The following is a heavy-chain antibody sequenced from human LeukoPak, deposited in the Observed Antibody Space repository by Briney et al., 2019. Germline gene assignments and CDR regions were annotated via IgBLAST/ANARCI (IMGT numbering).Heavy chain of an antibody. CDR1: GGSFSGYY. Sequence: KASETLSLTCAVYGGSFSGYYWSWIRQPPGKGLEWIGEINHSGSTNYNPSLKSRVTISVDTSKNQFSLKLSSVTAADTAVYYCARGRQLWYDYWGQGTLVTVSS. J-gene: IGHJ4*02. V-gene: IGHV4-34*01. D-gene: IGHD5-18*01. CDR2: INHSGST. CDR3: ARGRQLWYDY.